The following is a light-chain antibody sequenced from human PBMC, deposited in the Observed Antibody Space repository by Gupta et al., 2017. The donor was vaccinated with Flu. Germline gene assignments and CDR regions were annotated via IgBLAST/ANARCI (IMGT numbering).Light chain of an antibody. CDR2: SSN. CDR3: AAWDDSLNGHSV. J-gene: IGLJ1*01. CDR1: TSNVGSNA. Sequence: SVLAQPPSASGTPGPRVTITCSGSTSNVGSNAVNWYQQVPGTSPKLLIYSSNQRPSGVPDRFAGSKSGTSASLAIRGLQSEDEADYYCAAWDDSLNGHSVFGTGTKVTVL. V-gene: IGLV1-44*01.